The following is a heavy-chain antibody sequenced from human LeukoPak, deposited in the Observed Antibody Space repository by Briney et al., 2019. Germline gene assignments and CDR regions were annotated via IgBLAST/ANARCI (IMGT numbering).Heavy chain of an antibody. CDR3: ARDLYGDYRIDY. D-gene: IGHD4-17*01. V-gene: IGHV3-21*01. CDR2: ISSSSSYI. Sequence: GGSLRLSCAASGFTFSRNAMSWVRQAPGKGLEWVSSISSSSSYIYYADSVKGRFTISRDNAKNSLYLQMNSLRAEDTAVYYCARDLYGDYRIDYWGQGTLVTVSS. J-gene: IGHJ4*02. CDR1: GFTFSRNA.